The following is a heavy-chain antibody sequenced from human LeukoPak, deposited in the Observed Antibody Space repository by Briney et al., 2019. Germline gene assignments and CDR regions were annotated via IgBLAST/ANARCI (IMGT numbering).Heavy chain of an antibody. CDR1: GFTFSSYS. CDR3: ARGHSSGYLAFDI. J-gene: IGHJ3*02. D-gene: IGHD3-22*01. CDR2: FSSSSSYI. Sequence: GGSLRLSCAASGFTFSSYSMNWVRQAPGKGLEWVASFSSSSSYIYYADSVKGRFTISRDNARNSLYLQMNSLRAEDTAVYYCARGHSSGYLAFDIWGQGTMVTVSS. V-gene: IGHV3-21*01.